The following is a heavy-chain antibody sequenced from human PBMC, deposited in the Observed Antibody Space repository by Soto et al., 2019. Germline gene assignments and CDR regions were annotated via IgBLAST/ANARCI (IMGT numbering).Heavy chain of an antibody. CDR3: IVRYPYHFEY. J-gene: IGHJ4*02. D-gene: IGHD2-2*02. CDR2: IKSKTDGGTT. Sequence: EVQLVESGGGLVKPGGSLRLSCAASGFTFSNAWMNWVRQAPGKGLEWVGRIKSKTDGGTTDYAAPVKGRFTISRDDSKNTLYLPMNSLKTQDTAVYYCIVRYPYHFEYWGQGTLVTVSS. V-gene: IGHV3-15*07. CDR1: GFTFSNAW.